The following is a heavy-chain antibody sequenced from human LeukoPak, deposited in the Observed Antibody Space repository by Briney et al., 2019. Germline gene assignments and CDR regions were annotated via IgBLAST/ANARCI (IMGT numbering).Heavy chain of an antibody. V-gene: IGHV1-18*01. CDR1: GYTFSGYG. Sequence: ASVKVSCKASGYTFSGYGINWVRQAPGEGLEWMGWINVYNGSTNYAQNLQGRVTMTTDTSTSTAYMELRRLKSDDTAVYYCARVTYYYDASGSDSYFDFWGQGTLVTVSS. D-gene: IGHD3-22*01. CDR3: ARVTYYYDASGSDSYFDF. CDR2: INVYNGST. J-gene: IGHJ4*02.